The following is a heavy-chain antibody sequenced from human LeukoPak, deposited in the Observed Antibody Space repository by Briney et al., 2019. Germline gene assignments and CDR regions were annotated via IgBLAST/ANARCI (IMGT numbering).Heavy chain of an antibody. CDR2: INPNSGGT. D-gene: IGHD6-13*01. J-gene: IGHJ5*02. V-gene: IGHV1-2*02. Sequence: ASVKVSCKASGYTFTGYYMHWVRQAPGQGLEWMGWINPNSGGTNYAQKFQGRVTMTRDTSISTAYMELSRLRSDDTAVYYCARALAAAGTGWFDPWGQGTLVTVSS. CDR1: GYTFTGYY. CDR3: ARALAAAGTGWFDP.